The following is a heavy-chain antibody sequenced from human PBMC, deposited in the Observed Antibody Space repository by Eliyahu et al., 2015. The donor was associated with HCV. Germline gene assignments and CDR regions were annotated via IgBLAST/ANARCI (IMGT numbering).Heavy chain of an antibody. CDR3: ARFTDWYEGDDY. CDR1: GGXFSSYA. D-gene: IGHD3-9*01. CDR2: INPVSGTA. V-gene: IGHV1-69*06. J-gene: IGHJ4*02. Sequence: QVQLVQSGAEVKKPGSSVKVSCQASGGXFSSYAINWVRQAPGQGLEWMGGINPVSGTANYAQKFQGRVTITADKSTSTAYMELSSLRSEDTAVYYCARFTDWYEGDDYWGQGTLVTVSS.